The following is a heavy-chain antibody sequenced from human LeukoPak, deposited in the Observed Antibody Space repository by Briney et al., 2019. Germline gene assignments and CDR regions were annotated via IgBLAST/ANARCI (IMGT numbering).Heavy chain of an antibody. D-gene: IGHD3-22*01. V-gene: IGHV3-48*01. CDR1: GFTFSSYS. Sequence: GGSLRLSCAASGFTFSSYSMNWVRQAPGKGLEWVSYISSSSSTIYYADSVKGRFTISRDNAKNSLYLQMNSLRAEDTAVYYCAREATYYYDSSGSTHLLGDAFDIWGQGTMVTVS. J-gene: IGHJ3*02. CDR2: ISSSSSTI. CDR3: AREATYYYDSSGSTHLLGDAFDI.